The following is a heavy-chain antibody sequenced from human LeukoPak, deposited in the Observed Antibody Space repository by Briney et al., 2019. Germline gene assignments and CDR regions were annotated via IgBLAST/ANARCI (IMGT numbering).Heavy chain of an antibody. Sequence: GRSLRLSCAASGFTFSSYSINWVRQAPGKGLEWVSYISSGYPTIYYADSVQGRFTISRDNAKNSLYLQMNSLRAEDTAVYYCGRGGGGYCSGGRCNFYRYYMDVWGKGTTVTASS. CDR1: GFTFSSYS. D-gene: IGHD2-15*01. CDR3: GRGGGGYCSGGRCNFYRYYMDV. CDR2: ISSGYPTI. V-gene: IGHV3-48*01. J-gene: IGHJ6*03.